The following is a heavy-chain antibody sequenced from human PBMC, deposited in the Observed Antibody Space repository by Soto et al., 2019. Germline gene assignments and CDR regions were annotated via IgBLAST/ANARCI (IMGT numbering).Heavy chain of an antibody. CDR1: GYSFTCYW. CDR2: IYPSDSDT. D-gene: IGHD2-2*01. V-gene: IGHV5-51*01. J-gene: IGHJ6*02. Sequence: PGESLKISCKGSGYSFTCYWIGWVRQMPGKGLEWMGIIYPSDSDTRYSPSFQGQVTISADKSISTAYLQWSSLKASDTAMYYCARRTGSSSTGRYYYGMDVWGQGTTVTVSS. CDR3: ARRTGSSSTGRYYYGMDV.